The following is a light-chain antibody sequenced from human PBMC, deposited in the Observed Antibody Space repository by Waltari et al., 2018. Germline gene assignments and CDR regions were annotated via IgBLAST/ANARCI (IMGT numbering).Light chain of an antibody. J-gene: IGLJ3*02. Sequence: QSVLTQPPSVSEAPRQRVTISCSGSSSNIGNNAVKWYQQLPGKAPKLLLYYDVLLPSGVSDRFSGSKSGTSASLAISGLQSEDEADYYCAAWDDSLSGQVFGGGTKLTVL. CDR3: AAWDDSLSGQV. CDR2: YDV. CDR1: SSNIGNNA. V-gene: IGLV1-36*01.